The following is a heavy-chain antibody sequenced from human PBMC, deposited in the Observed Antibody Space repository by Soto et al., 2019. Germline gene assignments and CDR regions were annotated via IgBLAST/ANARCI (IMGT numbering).Heavy chain of an antibody. CDR3: ARRSGSGEWLPHNWFDP. V-gene: IGHV4-39*01. CDR1: GGSISSSSYY. Sequence: PSETLSLTCTVSGGSISSSSYYWGWIRQPPGKGLEWIGSIYYSGSTYYNPSLKSRDAISVDASKNQFSLKLSSVTAADTAVYYCARRSGSGEWLPHNWFDPWGQGTLVTV. D-gene: IGHD6-19*01. J-gene: IGHJ5*02. CDR2: IYYSGST.